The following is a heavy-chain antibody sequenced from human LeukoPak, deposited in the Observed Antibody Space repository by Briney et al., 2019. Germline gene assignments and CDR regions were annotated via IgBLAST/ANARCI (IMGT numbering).Heavy chain of an antibody. CDR3: ARRSYHLLYGYYYYYMDV. Sequence: SETLSLTCAVYGGSLSGYYWSWIRQSPEKGLEWIAEINYSGNINYNPPLQSRLTISIDTSESQFSLVLRSVTVADTAVYYCARRSYHLLYGYYYYYMDVWGRGTPVTVSS. J-gene: IGHJ6*03. V-gene: IGHV4-34*01. CDR1: GGSLSGYY. CDR2: INYSGNI. D-gene: IGHD2-2*02.